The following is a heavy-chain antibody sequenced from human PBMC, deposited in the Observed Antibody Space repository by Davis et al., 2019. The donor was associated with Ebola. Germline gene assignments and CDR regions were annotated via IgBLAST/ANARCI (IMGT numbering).Heavy chain of an antibody. Sequence: SGPTLVKPTQTLTLTCSFSGFSLTTTGLGVGWIRQSPGKALEWLALIYWDDDKRYSPSLRSRLTISKDTSKNPVVLTMTNMDPIDTATYYCAHKAYGSLSNWFGPWGQGTLVTVSS. CDR2: IYWDDDK. J-gene: IGHJ5*02. D-gene: IGHD4-17*01. V-gene: IGHV2-5*02. CDR3: AHKAYGSLSNWFGP. CDR1: GFSLTTTGLG.